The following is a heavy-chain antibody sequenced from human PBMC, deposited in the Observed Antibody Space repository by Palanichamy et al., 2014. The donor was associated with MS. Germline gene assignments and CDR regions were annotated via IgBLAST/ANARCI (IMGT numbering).Heavy chain of an antibody. CDR2: ISGSGGST. V-gene: IGHV3-23*01. CDR3: AKAGGSRSWNHWGY. Sequence: EVQLVGVVGEALVQPGGSLRLSCAASGFTFSSYAMSWVRQAPGKGLEWVSGISGSGGSTYYADSVKGRFTISRDNSENTLYLQMNSLRAEDTAAYYCAKAGGSRSWNHWGYWGQGTLVTVSS. CDR1: GFTFSSYA. D-gene: IGHD6-13*01. J-gene: IGHJ4*02.